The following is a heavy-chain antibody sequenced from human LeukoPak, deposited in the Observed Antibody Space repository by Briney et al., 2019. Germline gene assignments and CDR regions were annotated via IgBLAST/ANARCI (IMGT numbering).Heavy chain of an antibody. CDR3: AIDLYKREGTFDY. J-gene: IGHJ4*02. CDR2: ISYDGSNK. Sequence: PGGSLRLSCAASGFTFSSYAMHWVRQAPGKGLEWVAVISYDGSNKYYADSVKGRFTISRDNSKNTLYLQMNSLRAEDTAVYYCAIDLYKREGTFDYWGQGTLVTVSS. CDR1: GFTFSSYA. D-gene: IGHD1-14*01. V-gene: IGHV3-30-3*01.